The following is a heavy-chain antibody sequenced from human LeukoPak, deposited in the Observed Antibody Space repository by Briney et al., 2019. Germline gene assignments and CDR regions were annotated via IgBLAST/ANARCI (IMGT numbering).Heavy chain of an antibody. V-gene: IGHV4-59*08. CDR3: ARHDYVWGSYRQ. CDR1: GGFISSYY. J-gene: IGHJ4*02. D-gene: IGHD3-16*02. CDR2: IYYSGST. Sequence: SETLSLTCTVSGGFISSYYWSWIRQPPGKGLEWIGYIYYSGSTNYNPSLKSRVTISVDTSKNQFSLKLSSVTAADTAVYYCARHDYVWGSYRQWGQGTLVTVSS.